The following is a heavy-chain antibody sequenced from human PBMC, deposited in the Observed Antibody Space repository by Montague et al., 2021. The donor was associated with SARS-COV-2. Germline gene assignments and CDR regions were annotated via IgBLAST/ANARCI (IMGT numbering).Heavy chain of an antibody. CDR1: GVSVTDYY. V-gene: IGHV4-59*08. Sequence: SETLSLTCTVSGVSVTDYYWSWIRQPPGKGLEWVGDVLYNKGTNSNPSLKSRVAISMDTSKNQFSLKLTSVTAADPAFYYCVRHPQYGGFNGSSDFWDQGTLVTVSS. D-gene: IGHD2-21*01. CDR2: VLYNKGT. CDR3: VRHPQYGGFNGSSDF. J-gene: IGHJ4*02.